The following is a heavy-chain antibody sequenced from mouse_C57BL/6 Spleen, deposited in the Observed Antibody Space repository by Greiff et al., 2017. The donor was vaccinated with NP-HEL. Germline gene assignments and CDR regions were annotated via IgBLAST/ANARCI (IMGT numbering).Heavy chain of an antibody. CDR3: ARRELLRYFDV. D-gene: IGHD1-1*01. J-gene: IGHJ1*03. CDR1: GYAFSGSW. CDR2: IYPGDVVT. V-gene: IGHV1-80*01. Sequence: QVQLQQSGAELVKPGASGKISCKASGYAFSGSWMNWLKRGPGRGFGWFGQIYPGDVVTTYNGKFKGKATLTADKSSSKAYMQLSSLTSEDSAVYFCARRELLRYFDVWGTGTTVTVSS.